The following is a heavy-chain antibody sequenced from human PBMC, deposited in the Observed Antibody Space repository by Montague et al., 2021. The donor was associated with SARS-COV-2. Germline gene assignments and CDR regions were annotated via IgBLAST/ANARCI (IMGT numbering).Heavy chain of an antibody. CDR2: IYYSGRT. Sequence: SETLSLTCTVSGDSISTSYWAWIRQPPGKGLEWIGYIYYSGRTSYNSSLKSRVTISSDTSKNQVSLNLSSVTAAATAVSFCARADRRSPDATHRYYCKGMDHWGQGTPVTVSS. D-gene: IGHD2/OR15-2a*01. CDR3: ARADRRSPDATHRYYCKGMDH. V-gene: IGHV4-59*01. CDR1: GDSISTSY. J-gene: IGHJ4*02.